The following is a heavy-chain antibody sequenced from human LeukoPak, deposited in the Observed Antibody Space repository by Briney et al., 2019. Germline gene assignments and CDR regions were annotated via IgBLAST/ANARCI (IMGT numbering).Heavy chain of an antibody. CDR1: GGSFSGYY. J-gene: IGHJ4*02. V-gene: IGHV4-34*01. CDR2: INHSGST. CDR3: ARAPPRFGCSGGSCYLD. D-gene: IGHD2-15*01. Sequence: SETLSLTCAVYGGSFSGYYWSWIRQPPGKGLEWIGEINHSGSTNYNPSLKSRVTISVDTSKNQFSLKLSSVTAADTAVYHCARAPPRFGCSGGSCYLDWGQGTLVTVSS.